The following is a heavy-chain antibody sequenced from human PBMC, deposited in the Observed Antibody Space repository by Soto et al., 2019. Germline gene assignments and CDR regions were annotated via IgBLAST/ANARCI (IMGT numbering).Heavy chain of an antibody. CDR1: GFTFSSYS. CDR3: ARASLGYCSSISCYLRYYYGMDV. V-gene: IGHV3-21*01. Sequence: EVQLVESGGGLVKPGGSLRLSCAASGFTFSSYSMNWFRQAPGKVLEWVSSISSSSSYIYYADSVKGRFTISRENAKNSLNLQMNSLRDEDTAVYYCARASLGYCSSISCYLRYYYGMDVWGQGNTVTVSS. CDR2: ISSSSSYI. J-gene: IGHJ6*02. D-gene: IGHD2-2*01.